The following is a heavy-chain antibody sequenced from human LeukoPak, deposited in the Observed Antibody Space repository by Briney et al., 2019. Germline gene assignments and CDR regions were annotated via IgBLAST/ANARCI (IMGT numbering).Heavy chain of an antibody. D-gene: IGHD3-16*02. CDR3: AKVAYDYVWGSYRPLYYFDY. CDR1: GFTFSSYA. V-gene: IGHV3-23*01. CDR2: ISGSGGST. J-gene: IGHJ4*02. Sequence: GGSLRLSCAASGFTFSSYAMSWVRQAPGKGLEWVSAISGSGGSTYYADSVKGRFTISRDNSKNTLYLQMNSLRAEDTAVYYCAKVAYDYVWGSYRPLYYFDYWGQGTLVTVSS.